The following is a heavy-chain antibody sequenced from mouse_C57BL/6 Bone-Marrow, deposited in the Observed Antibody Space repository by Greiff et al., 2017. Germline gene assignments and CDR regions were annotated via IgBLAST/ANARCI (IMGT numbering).Heavy chain of an antibody. CDR1: GFTFSDYG. V-gene: IGHV5-17*01. Sequence: DVMLVESGGGLVKPGGSLKLSCAASGFTFSDYGMHWVRQAPEKGLEWVAYISSGSSIIYYADTVKGRFTISRDNAKNTLFLQMTSLRSEDTAMSYCERMGPLLLFFDYWGQGTTLTVSS. CDR3: ERMGPLLLFFDY. J-gene: IGHJ2*01. D-gene: IGHD1-1*02. CDR2: ISSGSSII.